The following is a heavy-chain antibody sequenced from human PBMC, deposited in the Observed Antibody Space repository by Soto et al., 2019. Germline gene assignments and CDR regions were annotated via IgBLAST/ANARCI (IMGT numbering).Heavy chain of an antibody. D-gene: IGHD1-26*01. CDR1: GGSFSGYY. Sequence: PSETLSLTCAVYGGSFSGYYWNWIRQSPGKGLEWIGEINHSGGTNYNPSLKSRVTISVDTSKNQFSLKLRSVTAADTAVYYCARDPGIVGTNTWFDPWGQGTLVTVSS. V-gene: IGHV4-34*01. J-gene: IGHJ5*02. CDR2: INHSGGT. CDR3: ARDPGIVGTNTWFDP.